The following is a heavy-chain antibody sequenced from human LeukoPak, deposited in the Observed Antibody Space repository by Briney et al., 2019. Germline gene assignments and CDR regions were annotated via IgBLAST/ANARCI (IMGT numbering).Heavy chain of an antibody. V-gene: IGHV4-4*07. CDR1: GGSISSYY. CDR2: IYTSGST. Sequence: PSETLSLTCTVSGGSISSYYWSWIRQPAGKGLEWIGRIYTSGSTNYNPSLKSRVTMSVDTSKNQISLKLSSVTAADTAVYYCASSPAYYYYGMDVWGQGTTVTVSS. CDR3: ASSPAYYYYGMDV. J-gene: IGHJ6*02. D-gene: IGHD2-2*01.